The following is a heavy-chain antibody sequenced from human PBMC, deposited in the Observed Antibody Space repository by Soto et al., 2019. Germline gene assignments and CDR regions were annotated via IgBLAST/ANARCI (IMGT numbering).Heavy chain of an antibody. Sequence: ESVKISFKVSGYIFTGYWIGWVRQMPGKGLEWMGVIYPCDSDTRYSPSFQGQVTISADKSISTAYLQWSNLRASDTAMYFCARREGTGWAYWGQGTLVTVSS. CDR1: GYIFTGYW. J-gene: IGHJ4*02. V-gene: IGHV5-51*01. CDR3: ARREGTGWAY. D-gene: IGHD6-19*01. CDR2: IYPCDSDT.